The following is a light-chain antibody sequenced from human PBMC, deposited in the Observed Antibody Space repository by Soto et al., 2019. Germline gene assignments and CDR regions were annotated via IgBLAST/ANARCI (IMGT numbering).Light chain of an antibody. CDR3: HQYGISPPRT. J-gene: IGKJ1*01. CDR2: GAS. CDR1: QSVSINY. Sequence: EIALTQPPATLSLSPGERATLSCRAIQSVSINYLAWYQHKPGQAPRLLIYGASSRATGIPDRFSGSGSGTDFTLTIGRLEPEDFAVYYCHQYGISPPRTFGQGPKVDI. V-gene: IGKV3-20*01.